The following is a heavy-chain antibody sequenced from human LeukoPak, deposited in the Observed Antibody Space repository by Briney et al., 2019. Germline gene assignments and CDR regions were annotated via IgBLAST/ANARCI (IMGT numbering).Heavy chain of an antibody. CDR2: ISYDGSNI. Sequence: GGSLRLSCAASGFMFSSNVMHWVRQAPGKGLEWVSVISYDGSNIYYADSVKGRFTISRDNSKNTLYLQMNSLRAEDTAVYYCAKGYFPIKVAAGTPFDYWGQGTLVTVSS. V-gene: IGHV3-30-3*01. J-gene: IGHJ4*02. D-gene: IGHD6-13*01. CDR3: AKGYFPIKVAAGTPFDY. CDR1: GFMFSSNV.